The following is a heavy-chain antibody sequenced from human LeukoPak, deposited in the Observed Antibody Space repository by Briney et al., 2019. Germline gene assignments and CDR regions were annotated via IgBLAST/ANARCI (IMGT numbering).Heavy chain of an antibody. CDR2: ISSSGSTI. CDR1: GFTFSSYE. CDR3: ARVSPNTVTTLQYFDC. V-gene: IGHV3-48*03. J-gene: IGHJ4*02. Sequence: GGSLRLSCAASGFTFSSYEMNWVRQAPGKGLEWVSYISSSGSTIYYADSVKGRFTISRDNAKNSLYLQMNSLRAEDTAVYYCARVSPNTVTTLQYFDCWGQGTLVTVSS. D-gene: IGHD4-17*01.